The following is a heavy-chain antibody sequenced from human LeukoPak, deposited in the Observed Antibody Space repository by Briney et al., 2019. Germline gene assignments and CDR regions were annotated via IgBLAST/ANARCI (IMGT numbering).Heavy chain of an antibody. CDR3: AREGSTDYYYGMDV. D-gene: IGHD2-2*01. CDR1: GFTFSSNY. V-gene: IGHV3-66*01. Sequence: GGSLRLSCAASGFTFSSNYMSWVRQAPGKGLEWVSVIYSSGSTYYSDSVKGRFTISRDNSKNTLYLQMNSLRAEDTAVYYCAREGSTDYYYGMDVWGQGTTVTVSS. J-gene: IGHJ6*02. CDR2: IYSSGST.